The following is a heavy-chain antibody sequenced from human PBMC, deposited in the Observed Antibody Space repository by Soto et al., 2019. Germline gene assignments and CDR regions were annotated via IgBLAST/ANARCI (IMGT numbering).Heavy chain of an antibody. D-gene: IGHD2-15*01. V-gene: IGHV4-30-2*01. J-gene: IGHJ4*02. CDR1: GGSISSGGYS. CDR3: ARGRYGGNPCFDY. Sequence: QLQLQESGSGLVKPSQTLSLTCAVSGGSISSGGYSWSWIRQPPGKGLAWIGYIYHIGSTYYNPSLKSRVTISVDRSKNQFSLKLSSVTAADTAVYYCARGRYGGNPCFDYWGQGTLVTVSS. CDR2: IYHIGST.